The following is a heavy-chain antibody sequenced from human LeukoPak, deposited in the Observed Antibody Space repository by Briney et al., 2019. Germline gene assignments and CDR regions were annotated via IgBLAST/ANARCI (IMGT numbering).Heavy chain of an antibody. CDR2: ISGSGAST. Sequence: PGGSLRLSCEASGFTFSSYAMSWVRQAPGKGLEWVSAISGSGASTYYADSVKGRFTISRDNSKNTLYLQINSLRAEDTAIYYCAKDSNSNYWGQGTQVTVSS. V-gene: IGHV3-23*01. D-gene: IGHD4-11*01. CDR3: AKDSNSNY. J-gene: IGHJ4*02. CDR1: GFTFSSYA.